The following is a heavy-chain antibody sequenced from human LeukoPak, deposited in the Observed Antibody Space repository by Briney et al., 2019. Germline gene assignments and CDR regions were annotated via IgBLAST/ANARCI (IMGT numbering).Heavy chain of an antibody. CDR3: ARDGEVVVAATGTFDY. V-gene: IGHV4-4*07. CDR1: GGSISSYY. CDR2: IYTSGST. D-gene: IGHD2-15*01. J-gene: IGHJ4*02. Sequence: PSETLSLTCTVSGGSISSYYWSWIRQPAGKGLEWIGRIYTSGSTNYNPSLKSRVTMSVDTSKNQFSLKLSSVTAAGTAVYYCARDGEVVVAATGTFDYWGQGTLVTVSS.